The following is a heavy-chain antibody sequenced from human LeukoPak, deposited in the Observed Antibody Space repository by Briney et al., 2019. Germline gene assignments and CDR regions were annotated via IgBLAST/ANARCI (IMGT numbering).Heavy chain of an antibody. CDR1: GYSFSNYW. J-gene: IGHJ4*02. CDR2: IYPGDYET. V-gene: IGHV5-51*01. D-gene: IGHD2-21*02. CDR3: AIPRGYCGNDCSLDH. Sequence: GESLKTSCEGSGYSFSNYWIGWVRQMPGKGLEWMGIIYPGDYETRYSPSFQGPVTISVDKSISTAYLQWSSLKASDTAMYYCAIPRGYCGNDCSLDHWGQGTLVTVSS.